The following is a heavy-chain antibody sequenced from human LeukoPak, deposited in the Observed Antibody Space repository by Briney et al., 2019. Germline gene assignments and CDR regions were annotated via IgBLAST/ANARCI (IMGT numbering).Heavy chain of an antibody. J-gene: IGHJ4*02. Sequence: PGGSLRVSCAASGYTFSTFDMHWVRQASGRGLEWVSSIASTGETYYAGSVKGRFTISRENAKNSLYLQMNSLRAGDTAVYHCVRGGEIGLDYWGQGTLVTVSS. CDR1: GYTFSTFD. CDR3: VRGGEIGLDY. CDR2: IASTGET. V-gene: IGHV3-13*01. D-gene: IGHD3-16*01.